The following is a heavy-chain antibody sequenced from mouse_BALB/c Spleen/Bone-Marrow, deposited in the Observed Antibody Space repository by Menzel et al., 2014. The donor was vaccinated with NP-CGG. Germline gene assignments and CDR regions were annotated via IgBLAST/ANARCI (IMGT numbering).Heavy chain of an antibody. D-gene: IGHD2-1*01. Sequence: VQLQQSGAELMKPGASVKISCKATGYTFSRYWIEWVKQRPGHGLERIGEILPGSGSTNYNEKFKGKATFTADTSSNTAYMQLSSLTSEDSAVYYCARNYGNYVWFANWGQGTLVTVSA. J-gene: IGHJ3*01. CDR1: GYTFSRYW. V-gene: IGHV1-9*01. CDR2: ILPGSGST. CDR3: ARNYGNYVWFAN.